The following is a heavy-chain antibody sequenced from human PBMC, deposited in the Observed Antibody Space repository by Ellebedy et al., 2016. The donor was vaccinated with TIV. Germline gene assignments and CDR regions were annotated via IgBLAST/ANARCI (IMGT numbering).Heavy chain of an antibody. Sequence: PGGSLRLSCTASGFTFSRSAMSWVRQAPGKGLEWVSQISSWDYGGGTYYTDSVRGRFTISRDDSRNTVYLQMNSLRADDTAVYYCARGVWFDPWGQGTLVTVSS. CDR2: ISSWDYGGGT. J-gene: IGHJ5*02. V-gene: IGHV3-23*01. CDR1: GFTFSRSA. CDR3: ARGVWFDP.